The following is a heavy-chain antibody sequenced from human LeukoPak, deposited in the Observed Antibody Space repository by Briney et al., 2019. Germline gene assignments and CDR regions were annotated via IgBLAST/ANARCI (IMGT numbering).Heavy chain of an antibody. CDR2: ISYDVSNQ. CDR1: GFTFSSHV. J-gene: IGHJ1*01. D-gene: IGHD3-10*01. CDR3: AKDLGPYYGSGSYFQH. V-gene: IGHV3-30-3*01. Sequence: GRPLRLSCAASGFTFSSHVFHWVRQAPGKGLEWVAIISYDVSNQYYTDSVKGRFTISRDNSKNTLYLQMNSLRAEDTAVYYCAKDLGPYYGSGSYFQHWGQGTLVTVSS.